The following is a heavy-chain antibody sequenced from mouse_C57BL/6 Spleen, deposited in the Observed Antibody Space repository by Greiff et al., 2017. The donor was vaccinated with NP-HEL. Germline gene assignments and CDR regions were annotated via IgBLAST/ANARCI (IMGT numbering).Heavy chain of an antibody. D-gene: IGHD2-4*01. V-gene: IGHV1-64*01. Sequence: VQLQQPGAELVKPGASVKLSCKASGYTFTSYWMHWVKQRPGQGLEWIGMIHPNSGSTNYNEKFKSKATLTVDKSSSTAYMQLSSLTSEDSAVYYCATHYDYDGGDYWGQGTTLTVSS. CDR3: ATHYDYDGGDY. CDR2: IHPNSGST. J-gene: IGHJ2*01. CDR1: GYTFTSYW.